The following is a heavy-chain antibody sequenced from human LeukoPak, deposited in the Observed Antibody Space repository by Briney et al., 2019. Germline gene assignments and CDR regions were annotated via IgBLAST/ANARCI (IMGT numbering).Heavy chain of an antibody. V-gene: IGHV3-53*01. Sequence: GGSLRLSCAASGFTVSSNYMSWVRQAPGKGLEWVSVIYSGGSTYYADSVKGRFTISRDNSKNTLYLQMNSLRAEDTAVYYCARDLPYYYDSSGYGALDIWGQGTMVTVSS. CDR3: ARDLPYYYDSSGYGALDI. CDR1: GFTVSSNY. J-gene: IGHJ3*02. CDR2: IYSGGST. D-gene: IGHD3-22*01.